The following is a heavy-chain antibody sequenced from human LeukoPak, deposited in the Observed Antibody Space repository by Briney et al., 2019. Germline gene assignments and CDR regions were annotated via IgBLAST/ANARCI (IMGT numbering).Heavy chain of an antibody. CDR1: GFTFSSYA. V-gene: IGHV3-30-3*01. J-gene: IGHJ4*02. CDR3: ARPYCGGDCFAFDY. CDR2: ISYDGSNK. Sequence: GGSLRLSCAASGFTFSSYAMHWVRQAPGKGLEWVAVISYDGSNKYYADSVKGRFTISRDNSKNTLYLQMNSLRAEDTAVYYCARPYCGGDCFAFDYWGQGNLVTVSS. D-gene: IGHD2-21*02.